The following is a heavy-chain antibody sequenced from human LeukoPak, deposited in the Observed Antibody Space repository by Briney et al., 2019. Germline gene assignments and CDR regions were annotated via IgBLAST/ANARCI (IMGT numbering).Heavy chain of an antibody. Sequence: GASVKVSCKASGYTFTGYYMHWVRQAPGQGLEWMGWINPNSGGTNYAQKFQGRVTMTGDTSISTAYMELSRLRSDDTAVYYCARDGGGSGWPYYYYYYMDVWGKGTTVIVSS. CDR1: GYTFTGYY. V-gene: IGHV1-2*02. J-gene: IGHJ6*03. CDR3: ARDGGGSGWPYYYYYYMDV. D-gene: IGHD6-19*01. CDR2: INPNSGGT.